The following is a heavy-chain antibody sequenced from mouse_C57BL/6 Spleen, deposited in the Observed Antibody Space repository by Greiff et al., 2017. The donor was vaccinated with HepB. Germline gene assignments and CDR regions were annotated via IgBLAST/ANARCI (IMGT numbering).Heavy chain of an antibody. CDR1: GYAFTNYL. J-gene: IGHJ3*01. Sequence: VQLVESGAELVRPGTSVKVSCKASGYAFTNYLIEWVKQRPGQGLEWIGVINPGSGGTNYNEKFKGKATLTADKSSSTAYMQLSSLTSEDSAVYFCAREGRTGTWFAYWGQGTLVTVSA. D-gene: IGHD4-1*01. V-gene: IGHV1-54*01. CDR3: AREGRTGTWFAY. CDR2: INPGSGGT.